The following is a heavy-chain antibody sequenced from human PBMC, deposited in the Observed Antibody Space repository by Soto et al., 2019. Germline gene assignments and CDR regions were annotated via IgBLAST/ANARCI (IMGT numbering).Heavy chain of an antibody. V-gene: IGHV4-31*03. CDR2: IFNSGTT. Sequence: QVQLQESGPGLVKPSQTLSLTCTVSGGSISSGGYFWSWIRQPPGKGLEWIGNIFNSGTTYYNPSLKSRVTISVATSKNQFSLKLCSVTAADTAVYFCARGVLYWGQGTLVTVSS. J-gene: IGHJ4*02. CDR3: ARGVLY. D-gene: IGHD1-1*01. CDR1: GGSISSGGYF.